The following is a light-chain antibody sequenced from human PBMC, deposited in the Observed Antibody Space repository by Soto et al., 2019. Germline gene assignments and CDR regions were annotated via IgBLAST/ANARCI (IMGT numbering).Light chain of an antibody. CDR1: SSDVGGYNY. V-gene: IGLV2-14*01. J-gene: IGLJ2*01. Sequence: QSVLTQPASVSGSPGQSITISCTGTSSDVGGYNYVSWYQQHPGKAPKLMIYYVSNRPSGVSNRFSGSKFGNTASLTISGLQAEDEADYYCSSYISSSTLDVVFGGGTKVTVL. CDR3: SSYISSSTLDVV. CDR2: YVS.